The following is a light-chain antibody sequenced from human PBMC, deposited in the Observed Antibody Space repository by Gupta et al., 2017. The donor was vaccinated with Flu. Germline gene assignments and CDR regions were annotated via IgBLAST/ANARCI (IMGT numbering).Light chain of an antibody. CDR2: DDS. V-gene: IGLV3-21*02. J-gene: IGLJ1*01. CDR3: QVWENSSDLLYV. CDR1: NIGSKS. Sequence: SYVLTQPPSVSVAPGQTARITCGGNNIGSKSVHWYQQKPGQAPWLVVYDDSDRPSGIPERFSGSNSGNTATLTISKVEAGDEADYYCQVWENSSDLLYVFGTGTKVTVL.